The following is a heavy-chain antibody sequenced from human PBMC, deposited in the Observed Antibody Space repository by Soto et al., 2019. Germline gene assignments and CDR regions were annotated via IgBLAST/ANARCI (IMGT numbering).Heavy chain of an antibody. CDR2: IYSGGST. CDR1: GFTVSSNY. V-gene: IGHV3-53*04. D-gene: IGHD4-17*01. CDR3: ARRGRVTTDLFYYYYYMDV. J-gene: IGHJ6*03. Sequence: EVQLVESGGGLVQPGGSLRLSCAASGFTVSSNYMSWVRQAPGKGLEWVSVIYSGGSTYYADSVKVRFTISRHNSKNTLYLQMNSLRAEDTAVYYCARRGRVTTDLFYYYYYMDVWGKGTTVTVSS.